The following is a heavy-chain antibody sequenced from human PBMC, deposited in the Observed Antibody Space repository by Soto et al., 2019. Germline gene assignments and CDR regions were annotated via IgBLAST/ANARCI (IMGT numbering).Heavy chain of an antibody. Sequence: GASVKVSCKASGYSVANYFMHWVRQAPGQGLEWLGVINPSAGSTTYAQKFQGRVTMTWDTSTNTVYMDLRSLRSEDTAIFYCARGGSSPAFCYYRGMDVWGQGTTVTVSS. D-gene: IGHD6-13*01. CDR1: GYSVANYF. CDR2: INPSAGST. J-gene: IGHJ6*02. V-gene: IGHV1-46*01. CDR3: ARGGSSPAFCYYRGMDV.